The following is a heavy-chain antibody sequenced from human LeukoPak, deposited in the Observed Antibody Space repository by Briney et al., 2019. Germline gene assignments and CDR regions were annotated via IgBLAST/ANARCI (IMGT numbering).Heavy chain of an antibody. CDR1: GFTFSSYV. J-gene: IGHJ4*02. Sequence: GGSLRLSCAASGFTFSSYVMDWLRQAPGEGLEWVSTISGSDDRTFYADSVKGRFTISRDNSKNTVYLQMNSLRAGDTAVYYCAKVQRSDFDMNFDSWGQGTLVTVSS. CDR3: AKVQRSDFDMNFDS. CDR2: ISGSDDRT. D-gene: IGHD5-12*01. V-gene: IGHV3-23*01.